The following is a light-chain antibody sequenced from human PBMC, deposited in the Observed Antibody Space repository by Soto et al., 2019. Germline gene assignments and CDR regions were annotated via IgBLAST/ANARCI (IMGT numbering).Light chain of an antibody. CDR2: EVS. CDR3: SSFTRSSTLVL. Sequence: QSALTQPASASRSPGQSITISCTGTSSDIGGYNYVSWYQQRPGKAPKLLIYEVSNRPSGVSNRFSGSKSGNTASLTISGLQAEDEADYYCSSFTRSSTLVLFGGGTQLTVL. J-gene: IGLJ2*01. CDR1: SSDIGGYNY. V-gene: IGLV2-14*01.